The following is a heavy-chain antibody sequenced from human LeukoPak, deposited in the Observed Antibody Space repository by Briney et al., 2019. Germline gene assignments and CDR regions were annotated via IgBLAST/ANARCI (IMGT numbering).Heavy chain of an antibody. CDR3: AHRVGATSSFDY. D-gene: IGHD1-26*01. CDR1: GLSLSTSGVG. V-gene: IGHV2-5*02. J-gene: IGHJ4*02. Sequence: SGPTLVNPTQTLTLTCTVSGLSLSTSGVGVGWIRQPPGKALEWLALIYWDDDKRYRPSLKSRLTITKDTSKNQVVLTMTNMDPVDTATYYCAHRVGATSSFDYWGQGTLVTVSS. CDR2: IYWDDDK.